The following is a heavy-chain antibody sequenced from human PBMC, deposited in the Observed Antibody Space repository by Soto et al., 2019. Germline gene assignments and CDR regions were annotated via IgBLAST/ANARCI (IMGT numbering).Heavy chain of an antibody. J-gene: IGHJ3*02. CDR3: AKEPDSSGYYYGLAFDI. CDR1: GFTFSSYA. CDR2: ISGSGGST. V-gene: IGHV3-23*01. Sequence: GGSLRLSCAASGFTFSSYAMSWVRQAPGKGLEWVSAISGSGGSTYYADSVKGRFTISRDNSKNTLYLQMNSLRAEDTAVYYCAKEPDSSGYYYGLAFDIWGQGTMVTVSS. D-gene: IGHD3-22*01.